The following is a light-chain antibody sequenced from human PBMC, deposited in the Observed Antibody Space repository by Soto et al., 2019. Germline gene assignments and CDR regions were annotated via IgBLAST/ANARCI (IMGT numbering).Light chain of an antibody. J-gene: IGKJ1*01. Sequence: DIVMTQYPDSLTVSLGERATINCRSSQSVLYSSNNKNYLAWYQQKPGQPPKLLTYGASTRESGVPDRFSGSGSGTDFTLTISSLQAEDAAVYYCQQYYSTPWTFGHGTKVEVK. CDR3: QQYYSTPWT. CDR2: GAS. CDR1: QSVLYSSNNKNY. V-gene: IGKV4-1*01.